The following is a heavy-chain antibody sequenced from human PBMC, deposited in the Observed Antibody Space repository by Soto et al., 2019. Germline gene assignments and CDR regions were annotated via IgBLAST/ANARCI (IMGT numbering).Heavy chain of an antibody. CDR2: LIPIFGTA. Sequence: GASVMVSCKASGGTFSSYAISWVRQAPVQGLEWMGGLIPIFGTANYAQKFQDRVTITADESTSTAYMGLSSLRSEDTAVYYCARASTRYHYYGMEVWAQGTTVTGSS. V-gene: IGHV1-69*13. J-gene: IGHJ6*02. CDR3: ARASTRYHYYGMEV. CDR1: GGTFSSYA. D-gene: IGHD1-1*01.